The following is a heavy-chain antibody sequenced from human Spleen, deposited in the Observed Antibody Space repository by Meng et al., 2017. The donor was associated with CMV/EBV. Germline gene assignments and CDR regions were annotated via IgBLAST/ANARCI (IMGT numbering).Heavy chain of an antibody. J-gene: IGHJ4*02. Sequence: SETLSLTCAMSGGFISTYYWGWIRQPPGKGLEWIGSIYYNGNTYYNPSLKSRITISIDTSKNDFSLKVNSVTAADTAVYYCAREGGASRFDYWGQGTLVTVSS. CDR1: GGFISTYY. D-gene: IGHD3-16*01. CDR2: IYYNGNT. V-gene: IGHV4-39*07. CDR3: AREGGASRFDY.